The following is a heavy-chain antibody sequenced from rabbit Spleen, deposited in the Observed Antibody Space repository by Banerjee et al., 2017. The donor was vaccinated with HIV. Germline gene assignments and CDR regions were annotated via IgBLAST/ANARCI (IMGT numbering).Heavy chain of an antibody. V-gene: IGHV1S45*01. Sequence: QEQLVESGGGLVQPEGSLTLTCTASGVSFSNYNFMCWVRQAPGKGLEWIACIDTGSRDFTYYASWAKGRFTISKTSSTTVTLQMTSLTAADTATYFCARDTGSSFSTYGMDLWSPGTLVTVS. J-gene: IGHJ6*01. D-gene: IGHD8-1*01. CDR3: ARDTGSSFSTYGMDL. CDR1: GVSFSNYNF. CDR2: IDTGSRDFT.